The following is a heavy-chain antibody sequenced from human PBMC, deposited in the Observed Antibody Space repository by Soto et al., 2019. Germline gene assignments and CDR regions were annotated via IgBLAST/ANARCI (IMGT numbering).Heavy chain of an antibody. CDR1: GFTFSNFA. Sequence: QAGGSLRLSCAASGFTFSNFAMGWVRQAPGKGLEWVSAIGGSGGTTYYADSVKRRFTISRDNSKNSLYLQMNSLRADDTAVYYCAKTAEAVAGAVYGYWGQGTLVTVSS. V-gene: IGHV3-23*01. J-gene: IGHJ4*02. CDR2: IGGSGGTT. D-gene: IGHD6-19*01. CDR3: AKTAEAVAGAVYGY.